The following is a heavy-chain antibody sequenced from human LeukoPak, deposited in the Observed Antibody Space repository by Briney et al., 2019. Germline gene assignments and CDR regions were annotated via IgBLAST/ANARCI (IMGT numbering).Heavy chain of an antibody. CDR2: IYHSGST. CDR3: ARLEVDSSGYYYVASLYFDY. J-gene: IGHJ4*02. V-gene: IGHV4-4*02. Sequence: PSETLSLTCAVSGGSISSSNWWSWVRQPPGKGLEWIGEIYHSGSTNYNPSLKSRVTISVDTSKNQFSLKLSSVTAADTAVYYCARLEVDSSGYYYVASLYFDYWGQGTLVTVSS. D-gene: IGHD3-22*01. CDR1: GGSISSSNW.